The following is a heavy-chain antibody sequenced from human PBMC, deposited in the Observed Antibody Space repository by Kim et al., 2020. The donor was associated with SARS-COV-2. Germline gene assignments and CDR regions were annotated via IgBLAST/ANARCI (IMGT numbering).Heavy chain of an antibody. D-gene: IGHD4-17*01. J-gene: IGHJ2*01. CDR2: ISGDGGST. CDR1: GFTFDDYA. CDR3: AKDTRRLPPLPWYFDL. Sequence: GGSLRLSCAASGFTFDDYAMHWVRQAPGKGLEWVSLISGDGGSTYYADSVKGRFTISRDNSKNSLYLQMNSLRTEDTALYYCAKDTRRLPPLPWYFDLWGRGTLVTVSS. V-gene: IGHV3-43*02.